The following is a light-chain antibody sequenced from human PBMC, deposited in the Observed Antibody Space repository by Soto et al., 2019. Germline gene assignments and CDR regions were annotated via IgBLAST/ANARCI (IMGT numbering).Light chain of an antibody. CDR3: QSYDSTLSGSDWV. CDR2: GNN. CDR1: SSNIGAGYD. V-gene: IGLV1-40*01. J-gene: IGLJ3*02. Sequence: QLVLTQPPSVSGAPGQRVTISCTGSSSNIGAGYDVHWYQQLPGTAPKLLIYGNNNRPSGVPDRFSGSKSGTSASLAITGLQAEDEADYYCQSYDSTLSGSDWVFGGGTKVTVL.